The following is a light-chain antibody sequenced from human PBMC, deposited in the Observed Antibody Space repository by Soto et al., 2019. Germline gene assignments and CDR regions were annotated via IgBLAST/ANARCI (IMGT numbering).Light chain of an antibody. J-gene: IGLJ2*01. CDR3: SSFTSSTTLL. V-gene: IGLV2-14*01. CDR2: AVT. Sequence: QSALTQPASVSGSPGHSITISCTGTATDVGAYNYVSWYQQHPGRAPKLIIYAVTDRPSGVADRFSGSKSGDTASLTISGLQAEDEAHYYCSSFTSSTTLLFGGGTKLTVL. CDR1: ATDVGAYNY.